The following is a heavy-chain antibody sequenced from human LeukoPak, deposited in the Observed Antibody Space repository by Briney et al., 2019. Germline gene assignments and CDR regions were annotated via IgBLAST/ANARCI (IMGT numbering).Heavy chain of an antibody. J-gene: IGHJ4*02. CDR1: GFTSSSYG. CDR2: ISYDGSNI. Sequence: GGSLRLSCAASGFTSSSYGMHWVRQAPGKGLEWVAVISYDGSNIYYVDSVKGRFTISRDNSKNTLYLQMNSLRGEDTAVYYCVRGDLRLPRSTPDCWGQGTLVTVSS. CDR3: VRGDLRLPRSTPDC. V-gene: IGHV3-30*03. D-gene: IGHD5/OR15-5a*01.